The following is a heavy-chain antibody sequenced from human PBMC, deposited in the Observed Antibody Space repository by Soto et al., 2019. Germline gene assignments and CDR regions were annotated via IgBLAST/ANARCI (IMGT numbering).Heavy chain of an antibody. CDR1: VGTFSSYT. V-gene: IGHV1-69*04. CDR3: AKEGPGSGKDH. D-gene: IGHD2-15*01. J-gene: IGHJ4*02. Sequence: ASVKVSCKASVGTFSSYTISCVRQSPGQGHEWMGSIIPILGIANYSQKFQGRVTITADKSTSTAYMELSSLRSEDTAVYYCAKEGPGSGKDHWGKGTLVTVSP. CDR2: IIPILGIA.